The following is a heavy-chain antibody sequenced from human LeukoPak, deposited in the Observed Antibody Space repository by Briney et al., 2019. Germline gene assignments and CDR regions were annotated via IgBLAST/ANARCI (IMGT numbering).Heavy chain of an antibody. CDR2: FSATDGSA. CDR3: AKAIVAAAGTGAFDV. Sequence: GGSLRLSCAASGITVSNYGMTWVRQVPGKGLEWVSAFSATDGSAQYADSVRGRFSISRDNSKNSLYLQMNSLGDEDTAVYFCAKAIVAAAGTGAFDVWGQGTMVTVSS. CDR1: GITVSNYG. V-gene: IGHV3-23*01. D-gene: IGHD6-13*01. J-gene: IGHJ3*01.